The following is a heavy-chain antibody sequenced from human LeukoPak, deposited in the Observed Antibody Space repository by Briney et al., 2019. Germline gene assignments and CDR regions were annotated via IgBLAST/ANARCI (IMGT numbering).Heavy chain of an antibody. CDR1: GYTFTGYY. J-gene: IGHJ4*02. D-gene: IGHD5-12*01. V-gene: IGHV1-2*02. Sequence: GASVEVSCKASGYTFTGYYMHWVRQAPGQGLEWMGWINPNSGDTNYAQKFQGRVTMTRDTSISTAYMELGRLRSDDTAVYYCAKNPYEYYFDYWGQGTPVTVSS. CDR3: AKNPYEYYFDY. CDR2: INPNSGDT.